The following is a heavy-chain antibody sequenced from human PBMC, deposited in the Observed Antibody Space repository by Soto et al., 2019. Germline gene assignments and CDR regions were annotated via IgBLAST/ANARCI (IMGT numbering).Heavy chain of an antibody. CDR3: ARDFSAAAGSPTFDY. J-gene: IGHJ4*02. V-gene: IGHV1-3*01. D-gene: IGHD6-13*01. CDR1: GYTFTSYA. CDR2: INAGNGNT. Sequence: GASVKVSCKASGYTFTSYAMHWVRQAPGQRLEWMGWINAGNGNTKYSQKFQGRVTITRDTSASTAYMELSSLRSEDTAVYYCARDFSAAAGSPTFDYWGQGTLVTVSS.